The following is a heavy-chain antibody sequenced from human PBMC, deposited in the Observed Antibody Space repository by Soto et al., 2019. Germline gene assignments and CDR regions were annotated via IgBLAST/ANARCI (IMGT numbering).Heavy chain of an antibody. CDR3: AKGHRLMYYYDSSGYPLDY. CDR2: ISYDGSNK. V-gene: IGHV3-30*18. D-gene: IGHD3-22*01. CDR1: GFTFSSYG. J-gene: IGHJ4*02. Sequence: PGGSLRLSCAASGFTFSSYGMHWVRQAPGKGLEWVAVISYDGSNKYYADSVKGRFTISRDNSKNTLYLQMNSLRAEDTAVYYCAKGHRLMYYYDSSGYPLDYWGQGTLVTVSS.